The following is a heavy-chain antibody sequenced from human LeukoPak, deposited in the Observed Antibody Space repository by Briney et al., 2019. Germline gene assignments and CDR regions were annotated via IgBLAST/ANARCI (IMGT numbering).Heavy chain of an antibody. D-gene: IGHD3-22*01. V-gene: IGHV3-15*01. J-gene: IGHJ4*02. CDR1: GFTFSNAW. CDR2: LKSKTDGGPT. CDR3: TTGGNYDSSGYRDY. Sequence: GGSLRLSCAASGFTFSNAWMSWVRQAPGKGLEWVGRLKSKTDGGPTDYAAPVKGRFTISRDDSKNTLYLQMNSLKTEDTAVYYCTTGGNYDSSGYRDYWGQGTLVTVSS.